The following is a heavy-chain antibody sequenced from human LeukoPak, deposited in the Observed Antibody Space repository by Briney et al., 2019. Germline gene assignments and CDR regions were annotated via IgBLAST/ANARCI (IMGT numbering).Heavy chain of an antibody. D-gene: IGHD3-9*01. CDR3: ARGALVIYYYYYMDV. Sequence: ASVKVSCKASGYTFTSYDINWVRQATGQGLGWMGWMNPNSGNTGYAQKFQGRVTMTRNTSISTAYMELSRLRSEDTAVYYCARGALVIYYYYYMDVWGKGTTVTVSS. CDR2: MNPNSGNT. CDR1: GYTFTSYD. V-gene: IGHV1-8*01. J-gene: IGHJ6*03.